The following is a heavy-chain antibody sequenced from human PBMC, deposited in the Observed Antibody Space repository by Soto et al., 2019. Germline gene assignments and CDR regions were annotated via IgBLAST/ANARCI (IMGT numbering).Heavy chain of an antibody. CDR2: ISGSGGST. V-gene: IGHV3-23*01. Sequence: GGSLRLSCAASGFTFSSYAMSWVRQAPGKGLEWVSAISGSGGSTYYADSVKGRFTISRDNSKNTLYLQMNSLRAEDTAVYYCAKVNCLYCSSTSWNKVGHYYYYYMDVWGKGTTVTVSS. CDR1: GFTFSSYA. CDR3: AKVNCLYCSSTSWNKVGHYYYYYMDV. D-gene: IGHD2-2*01. J-gene: IGHJ6*03.